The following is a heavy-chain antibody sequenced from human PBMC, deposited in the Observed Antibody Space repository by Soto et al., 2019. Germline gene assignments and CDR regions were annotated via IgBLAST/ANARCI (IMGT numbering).Heavy chain of an antibody. CDR2: INPNSGGT. J-gene: IGHJ5*02. D-gene: IGHD3-10*01. Sequence: ASVKVSCKASGYTFTGYYMHWVRQAPGQGLEWMGWINPNSGGTNYAQKFQGWVTMTRDTSISTVYMELSRLRSDDTAVYYCARDPTPLTYYYGSGSSNWFDPWGQGTLVTVSS. CDR1: GYTFTGYY. V-gene: IGHV1-2*04. CDR3: ARDPTPLTYYYGSGSSNWFDP.